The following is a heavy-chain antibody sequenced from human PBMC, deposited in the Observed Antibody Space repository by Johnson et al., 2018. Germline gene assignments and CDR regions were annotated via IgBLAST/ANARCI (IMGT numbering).Heavy chain of an antibody. CDR3: ARDSLGAFDI. J-gene: IGHJ3*02. CDR1: GFTFSSYG. D-gene: IGHD3-16*01. CDR2: VSYDGSDK. V-gene: IGHV3-30*03. Sequence: QVQLVESGGGVVQPGRSLRLSCAASGFTFSSYGMHWVRQAPGKGLAWVAVVSYDGSDKYYADSVKGRFTISRDNSKNTLYLQMNSLRAEDTAVYYCARDSLGAFDIWGQGTMVTVSS.